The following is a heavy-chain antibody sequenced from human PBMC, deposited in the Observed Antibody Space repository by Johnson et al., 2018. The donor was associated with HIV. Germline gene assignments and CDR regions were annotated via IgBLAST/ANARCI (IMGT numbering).Heavy chain of an antibody. CDR2: INWNGGST. CDR1: GFNFDDYG. CDR3: ARDFQWLEAFDI. D-gene: IGHD6-19*01. J-gene: IGHJ3*02. Sequence: VQLVESGGGVVRPGGSLRLSCAASGFNFDDYGMSWVRQTPGKGLEWVSGINWNGGSTGYADSVRGRFTNSRDNSKNTLYLQMNSLRAEDTAVYYCARDFQWLEAFDIWGQGTMVTVSS. V-gene: IGHV3-20*04.